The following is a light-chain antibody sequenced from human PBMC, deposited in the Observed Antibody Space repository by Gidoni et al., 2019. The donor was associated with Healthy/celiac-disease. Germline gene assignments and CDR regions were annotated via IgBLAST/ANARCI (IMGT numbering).Light chain of an antibody. CDR2: GAS. J-gene: IGKJ2*01. CDR3: QQYNNWPPMYT. Sequence: SCRASQSVSSNLAWYQQQPGQAPRLLIYGASTRATGIPARFSGSGSGTEFTLTISSLQSEDFAVYSCQQYNNWPPMYTFGQGTKLEIK. CDR1: QSVSSN. V-gene: IGKV3-15*01.